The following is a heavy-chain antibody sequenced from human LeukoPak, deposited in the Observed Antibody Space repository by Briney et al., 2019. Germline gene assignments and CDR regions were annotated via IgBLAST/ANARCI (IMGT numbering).Heavy chain of an antibody. V-gene: IGHV3-66*02. J-gene: IGHJ6*02. D-gene: IGHD3-3*01. Sequence: PGGSLRLSCAASGFTVSSNYMSWVRQAPGKGLEWVSVIYSGGSTYYADCVKGRFTISRDNSKNTLYLQMNSLRAEDTAVYYWASEGGVVIMDMDVWGQGTTVTVSS. CDR1: GFTVSSNY. CDR3: ASEGGVVIMDMDV. CDR2: IYSGGST.